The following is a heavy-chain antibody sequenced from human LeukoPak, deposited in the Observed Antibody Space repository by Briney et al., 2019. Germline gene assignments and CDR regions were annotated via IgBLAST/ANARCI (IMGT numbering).Heavy chain of an antibody. CDR3: ARQGFSGNYQGDAFAI. CDR1: GYRFTTYW. CDR2: IYPTDADT. D-gene: IGHD1-26*01. J-gene: IGHJ3*02. V-gene: IGHV5-51*01. Sequence: GESLKISCKGSGYRFTTYWIGWVRQMPGKGLEWMGIIYPTDADTIYSPSFQGHVTISADRSLNTAYLQWSSLKATDTAMYCCARQGFSGNYQGDAFAIWGQGTMVTVYS.